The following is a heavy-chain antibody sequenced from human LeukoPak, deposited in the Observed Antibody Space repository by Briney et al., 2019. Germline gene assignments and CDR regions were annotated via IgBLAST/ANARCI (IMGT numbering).Heavy chain of an antibody. Sequence: PGGSLRLSCAASGFTFSSYGMHWVRQAPGKGLEWVAVISYDGSNKYYADSVKVRFTISRDNSKNTLYLQMNSLRAEDTAVYYCARDQYPSRYYYYYYGMDVWGQGTTVTVSS. CDR1: GFTFSSYG. D-gene: IGHD4-11*01. CDR3: ARDQYPSRYYYYYYGMDV. J-gene: IGHJ6*02. V-gene: IGHV3-30*03. CDR2: ISYDGSNK.